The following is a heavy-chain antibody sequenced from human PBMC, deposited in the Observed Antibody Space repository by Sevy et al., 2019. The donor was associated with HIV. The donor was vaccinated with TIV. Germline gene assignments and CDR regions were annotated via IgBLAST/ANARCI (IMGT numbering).Heavy chain of an antibody. J-gene: IGHJ3*01. CDR3: AGDSGTYHAFDL. CDR2: IGSDGETT. CDR1: GFPFSSYS. Sequence: GESLKISCAASGFPFSSYSFYWVRQAPGKGLEYVSAIGSDGETTLYASSVKGRFTISRDNSKNTVFLQMGRPRSEDMGVYYCAGDSGTYHAFDLWGRGTMVTVSS. D-gene: IGHD1-26*01. V-gene: IGHV3-64*01.